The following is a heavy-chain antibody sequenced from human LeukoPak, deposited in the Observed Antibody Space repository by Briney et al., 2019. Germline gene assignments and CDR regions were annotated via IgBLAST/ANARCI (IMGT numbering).Heavy chain of an antibody. Sequence: ASVKVSCKASGYTFTGYYMHWVRQAPGQGLEWMGWNNPNSGGTNYAQKFQGRVTMTRDTSISTAYMELSRLRSDDTAVYYCARDRRFLEWWIDYWGQGTLVTVSS. CDR1: GYTFTGYY. CDR2: NNPNSGGT. D-gene: IGHD3-3*01. V-gene: IGHV1-2*02. CDR3: ARDRRFLEWWIDY. J-gene: IGHJ4*02.